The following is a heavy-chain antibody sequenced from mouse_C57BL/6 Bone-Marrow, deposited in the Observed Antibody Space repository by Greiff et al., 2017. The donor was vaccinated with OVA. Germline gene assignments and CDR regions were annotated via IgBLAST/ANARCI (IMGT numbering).Heavy chain of an antibody. CDR1: GYAFSSYW. J-gene: IGHJ4*01. CDR3: ARKGIYYYGPSMDY. Sequence: VMLVESGAELVKPGASVKISCKASGYAFSSYWMNWVKQWPGKGLEWIGQIYPGDGDTNYNGKFKGKATLTADKSSSTAYMQLSSLTSDDSAVYLCARKGIYYYGPSMDYWGQGTSVTVSS. V-gene: IGHV1-80*01. D-gene: IGHD1-1*01. CDR2: IYPGDGDT.